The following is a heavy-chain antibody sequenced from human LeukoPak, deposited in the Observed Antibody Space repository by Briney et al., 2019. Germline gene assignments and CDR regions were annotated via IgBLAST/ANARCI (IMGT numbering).Heavy chain of an antibody. D-gene: IGHD4-17*01. CDR1: GFTFSDYC. CDR2: ISSSGSTI. CDR3: ARAPDYGDFTYYFDY. V-gene: IGHV3-11*01. Sequence: PGGSLRLSCAASGFTFSDYCMSWIRQAPGKGLEWVSYISSSGSTIYYADSVKGRFTISRDNAKNSLYLQMNSLRAEDTAVYYCARAPDYGDFTYYFDYWGQGTLVTVSS. J-gene: IGHJ4*02.